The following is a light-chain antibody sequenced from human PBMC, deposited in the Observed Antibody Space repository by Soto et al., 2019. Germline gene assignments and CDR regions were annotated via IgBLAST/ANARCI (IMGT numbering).Light chain of an antibody. CDR3: QQCSSGPPT. CDR1: QSINSY. CDR2: DTS. Sequence: EIVLTQSPATLSLSPGERATLSCRASQSINSYLAWYQQKPGQTPRLLIYDTSNRATAIPARFSGSGSWTDFTLTISSLEPEDFAVYYCQQCSSGPPTVGGGTKVEIK. V-gene: IGKV3-11*01. J-gene: IGKJ4*01.